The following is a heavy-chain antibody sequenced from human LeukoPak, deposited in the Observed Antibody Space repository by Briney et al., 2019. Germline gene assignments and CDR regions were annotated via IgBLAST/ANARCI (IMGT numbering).Heavy chain of an antibody. CDR2: MNPNSGNT. V-gene: IGHV1-8*01. Sequence: ASVKVSCKASGYTFTSYDINWVRQATGQGLEWMGWMNPNSGNTGYAQKFQGRVTMTRNTSISTAYMELSSLRSEDTAVYYCARIGYSRGWYYSYYYYYGMDVWGQGTTVTVSS. J-gene: IGHJ6*02. D-gene: IGHD6-19*01. CDR3: ARIGYSRGWYYSYYYYYGMDV. CDR1: GYTFTSYD.